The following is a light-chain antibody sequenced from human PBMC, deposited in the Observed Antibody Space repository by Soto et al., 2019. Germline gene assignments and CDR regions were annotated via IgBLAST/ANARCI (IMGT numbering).Light chain of an antibody. CDR2: EVS. V-gene: IGLV2-14*01. Sequence: QSALTQPASVSWSPGQSITISCTGTSSDVGGYNYVSWYQQHPGKAPKLMIYEVSNRPSGVSNRFSGSKSGNTASLTISGLQAEYEADYYCSSYTSSSTPYVFGTGTKVTVL. CDR3: SSYTSSSTPYV. J-gene: IGLJ1*01. CDR1: SSDVGGYNY.